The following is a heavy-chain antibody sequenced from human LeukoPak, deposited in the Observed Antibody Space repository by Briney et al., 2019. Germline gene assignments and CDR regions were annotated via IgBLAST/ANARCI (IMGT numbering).Heavy chain of an antibody. V-gene: IGHV3-48*03. Sequence: GGSLRLSCAASGFTFSSYEMSWVRQAPGKGLEWVSYISSGDSTIHYADSVKGRFTISRDNAVDSLYLQMNSLRAEDTAVYYCARDPEGCTSISCYTRLWWYFDLWGRGTLVTVSS. J-gene: IGHJ2*01. CDR3: ARDPEGCTSISCYTRLWWYFDL. CDR2: ISSGDSTI. D-gene: IGHD2-2*02. CDR1: GFTFSSYE.